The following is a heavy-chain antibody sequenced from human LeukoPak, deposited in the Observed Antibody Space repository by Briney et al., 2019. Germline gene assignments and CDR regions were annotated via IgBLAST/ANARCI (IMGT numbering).Heavy chain of an antibody. CDR3: AKDRKGSSGGWYYFDY. CDR1: GFTFIPYA. D-gene: IGHD6-19*01. Sequence: PGGSLRLSCAASGFTFIPYAMSWVRQAPGKGLEWVSAISGSGGSAYYADSVKGRFTISGDNSRNTFYLQMNSLRAEDTAVYYCAKDRKGSSGGWYYFDYWGQGTLVTVSS. J-gene: IGHJ4*02. V-gene: IGHV3-23*01. CDR2: ISGSGGSA.